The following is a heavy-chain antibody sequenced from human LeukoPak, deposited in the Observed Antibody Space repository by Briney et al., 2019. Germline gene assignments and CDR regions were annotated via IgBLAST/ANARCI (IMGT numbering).Heavy chain of an antibody. CDR1: GGSLNSGDW. CDR2: IYHDGNT. J-gene: IGHJ4*02. V-gene: IGHV4-4*02. Sequence: SETRSLTCGVSGGSLNSGDWWTWVRQPPGKGLEWIGEIYHDGNTYYNPSLESRVTVSVDKSKNQFSLTLSSVTAADTAVYYCASNQGMGAYFDSWGQGTLVTVSS. CDR3: ASNQGMGAYFDS. D-gene: IGHD1-26*01.